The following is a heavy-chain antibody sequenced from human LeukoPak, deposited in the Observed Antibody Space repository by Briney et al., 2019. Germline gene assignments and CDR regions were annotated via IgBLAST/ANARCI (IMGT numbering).Heavy chain of an antibody. CDR3: ASSRGVYYYYGMDV. CDR2: IIPIFGTA. Sequence: SVKVSCKASGGTFSSYAISWVRQAPGQGLEWMGGIIPIFGTANYAQKFQGRVTITADESTSTAYMELSSLRSEDTAVYYCASSRGVYYYYGMDVWGQGATVTVSS. V-gene: IGHV1-69*13. CDR1: GGTFSSYA. D-gene: IGHD3-16*01. J-gene: IGHJ6*02.